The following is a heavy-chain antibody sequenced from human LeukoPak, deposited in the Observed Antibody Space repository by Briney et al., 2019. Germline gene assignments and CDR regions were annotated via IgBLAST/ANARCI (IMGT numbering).Heavy chain of an antibody. CDR2: INPNSGGT. V-gene: IGHV1-2*02. J-gene: IGHJ4*02. D-gene: IGHD3-22*01. Sequence: ASVKVSCKASGYTFTGYYMHWVRQAPGQGLEWMGWINPNSGGTNYAQKFQGRVTMTRDTSISTAYMELSRLRSDDTAVYYCARELQYYDSSGPLDYWGQGTLVTVSS. CDR3: ARELQYYDSSGPLDY. CDR1: GYTFTGYY.